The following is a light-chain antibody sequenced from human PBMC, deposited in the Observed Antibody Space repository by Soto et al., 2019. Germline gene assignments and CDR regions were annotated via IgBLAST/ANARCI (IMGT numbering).Light chain of an antibody. J-gene: IGLJ2*01. V-gene: IGLV1-40*01. CDR3: QSYDSSLSGSV. CDR2: GNS. Sequence: QSVLTQPPSVSGAPGQRVTISCTGSSSNIGAGYDVHWYQQLPGTAPKLLIYGNSNRPSGVPDRFSGSKSGTSASLPITGLQAEDEADYYCQSYDSSLSGSVFGGGTKVTVL. CDR1: SSNIGAGYD.